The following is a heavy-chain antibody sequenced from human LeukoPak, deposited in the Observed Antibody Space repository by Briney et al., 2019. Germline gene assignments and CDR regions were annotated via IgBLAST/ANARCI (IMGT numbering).Heavy chain of an antibody. CDR2: INWSGVST. Sequence: TGGSLRLSCAASEFTFDDYGMSWVRQVPGKWLEWVADINWSGVSTTYADSVKGRFTISRDNAKNSLDLQMNSLKAEDTASYYCARRSCSGGNCYRWFDLWGQGTLVTISS. CDR3: ARRSCSGGNCYRWFDL. J-gene: IGHJ5*02. CDR1: EFTFDDYG. D-gene: IGHD2-15*01. V-gene: IGHV3-20*04.